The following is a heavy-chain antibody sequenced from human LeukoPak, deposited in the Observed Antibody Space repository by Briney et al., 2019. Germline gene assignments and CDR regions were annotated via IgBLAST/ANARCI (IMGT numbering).Heavy chain of an antibody. J-gene: IGHJ5*02. CDR2: MNPNSGNT. CDR3: ARGRIPNWFDP. D-gene: IGHD1-14*01. V-gene: IGHV1-8*03. Sequence: ASVKVSCKASGYTFNSYDINWVRQATGQGLEWMGWMNPNSGNTGYAQKFQGRVTITRNTSISTAYMELSSLRSEDTAVYYCARGRIPNWFDPWGQGTLVTVSS. CDR1: GYTFNSYD.